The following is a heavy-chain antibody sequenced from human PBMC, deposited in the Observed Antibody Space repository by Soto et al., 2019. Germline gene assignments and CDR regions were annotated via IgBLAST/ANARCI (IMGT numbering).Heavy chain of an antibody. CDR3: ARLRMGEGLLDP. CDR2: INHSGST. D-gene: IGHD2-15*01. J-gene: IGHJ5*02. V-gene: IGHV4-34*01. CDR1: GGSFSGYY. Sequence: QVQLQQWGAGLLKPSETLSLTCAVYGGSFSGYYWSWIRQPPGKGREWIGEINHSGSTNYNPSLKSRVTISVDTSKNQFSLKLSSVTAADTAVYYCARLRMGEGLLDPWGQGTLVTVSS.